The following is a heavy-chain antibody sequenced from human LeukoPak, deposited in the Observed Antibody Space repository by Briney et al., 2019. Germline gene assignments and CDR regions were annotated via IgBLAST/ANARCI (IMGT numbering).Heavy chain of an antibody. D-gene: IGHD6-19*01. CDR1: GGSISSGSYY. CDR2: IYTSGST. J-gene: IGHJ4*02. CDR3: ARVASSGWYFRSFDY. V-gene: IGHV4-61*02. Sequence: SETLSLTCTVSGGSISSGSYYWSWIRQPAGKGLEWMGRIYTSGSTNYNPSLKSRVTISVDTSKNQFSLKLSSVTAADTAVYYCARVASSGWYFRSFDYWGQGTLVTVSS.